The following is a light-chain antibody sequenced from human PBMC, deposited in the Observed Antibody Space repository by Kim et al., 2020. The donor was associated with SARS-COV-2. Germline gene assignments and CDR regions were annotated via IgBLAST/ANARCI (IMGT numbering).Light chain of an antibody. CDR2: KAS. V-gene: IGKV1-5*03. Sequence: DIQMTQSPSILSASVGDRVTITCRASRNVGISLAWYQHKSGKAPNLLIYKASNLESGVPSRFSGSGSGTEFTLTNSGLQPDDFATYYCQHYNSYPLTFGGGTKVDIK. J-gene: IGKJ4*01. CDR3: QHYNSYPLT. CDR1: RNVGIS.